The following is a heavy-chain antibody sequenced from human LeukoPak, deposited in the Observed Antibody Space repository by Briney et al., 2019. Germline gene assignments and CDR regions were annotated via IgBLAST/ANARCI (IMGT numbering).Heavy chain of an antibody. J-gene: IGHJ4*02. Sequence: GGSLRLSCAASGFTFSSYAVSWVRQAPGKGLEWVSSISGSGVATYSADSVKGRFTISRDNSKNTLYPQMNSLRAEDTAVYYCVKDWGYSSSQGYYFDYWGQGTLVTVSS. CDR2: ISGSGVAT. CDR1: GFTFSSYA. V-gene: IGHV3-23*01. D-gene: IGHD6-13*01. CDR3: VKDWGYSSSQGYYFDY.